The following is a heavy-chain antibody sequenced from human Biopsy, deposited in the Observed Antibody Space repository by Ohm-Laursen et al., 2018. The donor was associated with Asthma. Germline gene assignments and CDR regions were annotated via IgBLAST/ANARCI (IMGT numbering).Heavy chain of an antibody. Sequence: SLRLSCAASGFTFSTYGMHWVRQAPGKGLEWVAYIAWDGINSYYADSVKGRFTISRDNSENTLYLHMSSLRTDDTALYYCAKMSEPSYWGQGTWVTVSS. D-gene: IGHD1-26*01. V-gene: IGHV3-30*18. CDR2: IAWDGINS. CDR1: GFTFSTYG. CDR3: AKMSEPSY. J-gene: IGHJ4*02.